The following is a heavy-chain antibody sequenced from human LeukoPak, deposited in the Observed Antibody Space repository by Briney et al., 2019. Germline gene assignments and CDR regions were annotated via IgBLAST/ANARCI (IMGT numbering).Heavy chain of an antibody. CDR2: INHRGST. J-gene: IGHJ4*02. D-gene: IGHD6-6*01. V-gene: IGHV4-34*01. Sequence: KTSETLSLTCAVSGASFSSYNWSWIRQPPGKGLEWIGKINHRGSTNYNPSLKSRVTISVDTSKNQFSLKLSSVTAADTAVYYCARHNGTSSHDYWGQGTLVTVSS. CDR1: GASFSSYN. CDR3: ARHNGTSSHDY.